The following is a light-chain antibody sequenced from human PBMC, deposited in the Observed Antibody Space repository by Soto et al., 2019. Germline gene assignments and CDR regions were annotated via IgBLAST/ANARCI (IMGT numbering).Light chain of an antibody. CDR1: QGINGA. J-gene: IGKJ1*01. CDR2: DAS. V-gene: IGKV1-13*02. Sequence: ALQLTQSPSSLSASVGDRVTIACRASQGINGALAWYQQKPGKAPKLLIYDASSLQSGVPSRFSGSGSGTDFTLTISSLQPDDFATYYCQQTWTFGQGTKVEIK. CDR3: QQTWT.